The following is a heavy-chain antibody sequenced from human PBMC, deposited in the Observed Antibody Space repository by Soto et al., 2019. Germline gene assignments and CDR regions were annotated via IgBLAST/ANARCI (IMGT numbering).Heavy chain of an antibody. V-gene: IGHV3-48*01. CDR3: ASTYCSGGSCYSLWYFDL. J-gene: IGHJ2*01. Sequence: EVQLVESGGGLVQPGGSLRLSCAASGFTFSSYSMNWVRQAPGKGLEWVSYISSSSSTIYYADSVKGRFTISRDNAKNSLYLQMNSLRAEDTAVYYCASTYCSGGSCYSLWYFDLWGRGTLVTVSS. CDR2: ISSSSSTI. CDR1: GFTFSSYS. D-gene: IGHD2-15*01.